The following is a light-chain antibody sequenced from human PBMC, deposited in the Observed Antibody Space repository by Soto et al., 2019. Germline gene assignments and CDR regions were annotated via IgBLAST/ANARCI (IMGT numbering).Light chain of an antibody. J-gene: IGLJ2*01. CDR1: DSNIGNNF. Sequence: QSALTQPPSTSGTPGQRVSVSCSGGDSNIGNNFVFWYQQFPGTAPKLLIYRNNQRPSGVPDRFSGSKSGTSASLAISGLRSEDEADYYCAAWDDSLSGVLIGGGTKLTVL. CDR3: AAWDDSLSGVL. V-gene: IGLV1-47*01. CDR2: RNN.